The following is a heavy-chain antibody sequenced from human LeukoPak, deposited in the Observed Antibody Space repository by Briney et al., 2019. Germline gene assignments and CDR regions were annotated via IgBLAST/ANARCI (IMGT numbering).Heavy chain of an antibody. CDR1: GFTVSSNY. CDR3: AREGIVGARGYFDY. Sequence: GGSLRLSCAASGFTVSSNYMSWVRQAPGKGLEWVSVIYSGGSTYYADSVKGRFTISRDNSKNTLYLQMNSLRAEDTAVYYCAREGIVGARGYFDYWGQGTLVTVSS. D-gene: IGHD1-26*01. J-gene: IGHJ4*02. CDR2: IYSGGST. V-gene: IGHV3-66*01.